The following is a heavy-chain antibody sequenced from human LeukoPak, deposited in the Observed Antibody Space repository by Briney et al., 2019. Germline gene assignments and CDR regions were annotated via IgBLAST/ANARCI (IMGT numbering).Heavy chain of an antibody. CDR1: GFTFSSYG. CDR3: ANPTTRAADY. J-gene: IGHJ4*02. V-gene: IGHV3-30*02. CDR2: IRYDGSNK. Sequence: GGPLRLSCAASGFTFSSYGMHWVRQAPGKGLEWVAFIRYDGSNKYHADSVKGRFTISRDNSKNTLYLQMNSLRAEDTAVYYCANPTTRAADYWGQGTLVTVSS. D-gene: IGHD6-25*01.